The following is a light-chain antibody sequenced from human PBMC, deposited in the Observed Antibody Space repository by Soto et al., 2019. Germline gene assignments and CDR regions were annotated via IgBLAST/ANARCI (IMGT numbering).Light chain of an antibody. CDR3: QQYGSSVIT. Sequence: EIVLTQSPGTLSLYPGERATLSCRASQSVRSSYLAWYQQKPGQAPRLLIYGASSRATGIPDRFSGSGSGTDFTLTISRLEPEDFAVYYCQQYGSSVITFGQGTRLEIK. J-gene: IGKJ5*01. CDR1: QSVRSSY. CDR2: GAS. V-gene: IGKV3-20*01.